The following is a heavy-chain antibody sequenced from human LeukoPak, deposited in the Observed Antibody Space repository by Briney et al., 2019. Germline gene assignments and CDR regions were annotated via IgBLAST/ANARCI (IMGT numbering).Heavy chain of an antibody. CDR2: ISSSSSTI. CDR3: ARDRRRFLEWLLYDY. Sequence: PGGSLRLSCAASGFTFSSYSMNSVRQAPGKGLEWASYISSSSSTIYYADSVKGRFTISRDNAKNSLYLQMNSLRAEDTAVYYCARDRRRFLEWLLYDYWGQGTLVTVSS. D-gene: IGHD3-3*01. CDR1: GFTFSSYS. J-gene: IGHJ4*02. V-gene: IGHV3-48*01.